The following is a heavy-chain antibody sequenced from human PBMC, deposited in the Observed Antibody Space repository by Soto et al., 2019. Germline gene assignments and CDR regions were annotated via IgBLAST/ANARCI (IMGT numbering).Heavy chain of an antibody. Sequence: PWGSLRLSCAASGFTFSSYGMHWVRQAPGKGLEWVAVISYDGSNKYYADSVKGRFTISRDNSKNTLYLQMNSLRAEDTAVYYCAKGGIAAVLGFYYFDYWGQGTLVTVSS. D-gene: IGHD6-13*01. V-gene: IGHV3-30*18. CDR3: AKGGIAAVLGFYYFDY. CDR1: GFTFSSYG. J-gene: IGHJ4*02. CDR2: ISYDGSNK.